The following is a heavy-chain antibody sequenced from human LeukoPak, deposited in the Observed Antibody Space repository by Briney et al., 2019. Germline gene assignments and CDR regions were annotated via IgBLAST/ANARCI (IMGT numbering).Heavy chain of an antibody. V-gene: IGHV1-46*01. CDR1: GHTFTNYY. CDR3: ARGLVDTAMVTRRIDY. J-gene: IGHJ4*02. CDR2: INPSGGIT. D-gene: IGHD5-18*01. Sequence: ASVKVSCKASGHTFTNYYMHWVRQAPRQGLEWMGIINPSGGITHYAQNFQGRVTLTRDTSTSTVYMEVSSLISEDTAVYYCARGLVDTAMVTRRIDYWGQGTLVTVPS.